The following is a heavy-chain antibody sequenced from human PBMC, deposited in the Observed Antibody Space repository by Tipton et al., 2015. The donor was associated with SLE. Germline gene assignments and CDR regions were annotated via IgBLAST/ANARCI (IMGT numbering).Heavy chain of an antibody. V-gene: IGHV4-59*07. CDR2: IYYSGST. CDR3: ARKGFDAFDI. J-gene: IGHJ3*02. Sequence: GLVKPSDSLSLTCTVSGGSISSYYWSWIRQPPGKGLEWIGYIYYSGSTNYNPSLKSRVTISVDTSKNQFSLKLSSVTAADTAVYYCARKGFDAFDIWGQGTMVTVSS. CDR1: GGSISSYY.